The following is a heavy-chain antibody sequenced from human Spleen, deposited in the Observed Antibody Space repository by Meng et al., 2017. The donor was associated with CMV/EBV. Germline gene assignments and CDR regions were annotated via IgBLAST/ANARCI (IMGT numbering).Heavy chain of an antibody. Sequence: ASVKVSCKASGYTFTSYDINWVRQATGQGLEWMGWMNPNSGNTGYAQKFQGRVTMTRNTSISTAYMELSSLRSEDTAVYYCARESQSSGLPTFDYWGQGALVTVSS. J-gene: IGHJ4*02. CDR2: MNPNSGNT. V-gene: IGHV1-8*01. D-gene: IGHD3-22*01. CDR1: GYTFTSYD. CDR3: ARESQSSGLPTFDY.